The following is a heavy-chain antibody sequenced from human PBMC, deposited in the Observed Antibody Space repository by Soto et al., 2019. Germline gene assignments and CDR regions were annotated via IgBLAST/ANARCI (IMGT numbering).Heavy chain of an antibody. Sequence: GGSLSLSXAASEFTFNIYAMTWVRQAPGKGLEWVSSIGNTETYYAESVKGRFTVSRDNSRNTLFLQMNSLRAEDTAVYYCAKDRMDHNSVWDPFDFWGQGTMVTVSS. V-gene: IGHV3-23*01. J-gene: IGHJ3*01. CDR1: EFTFNIYA. D-gene: IGHD2-21*01. CDR3: AKDRMDHNSVWDPFDF. CDR2: IGNTET.